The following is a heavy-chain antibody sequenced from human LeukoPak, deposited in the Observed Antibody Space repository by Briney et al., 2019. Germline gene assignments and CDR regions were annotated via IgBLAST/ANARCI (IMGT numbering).Heavy chain of an antibody. CDR3: ARSTAGSGYPFDY. CDR1: GFTFSIYA. Sequence: GGSLRLSCAASGFTFSIYAMHWVRQAPGKGLEYVSAISSNGGSTYYANSVKGRFTISRDNSKNTLYLQMGSLRAEDMAVYYCARSTAGSGYPFDYWGQGTLVTVSS. J-gene: IGHJ4*02. V-gene: IGHV3-64*01. CDR2: ISSNGGST. D-gene: IGHD3-22*01.